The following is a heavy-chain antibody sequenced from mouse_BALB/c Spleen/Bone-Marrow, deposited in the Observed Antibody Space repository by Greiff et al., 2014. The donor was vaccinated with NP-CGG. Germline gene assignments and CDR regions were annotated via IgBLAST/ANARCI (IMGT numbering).Heavy chain of an antibody. CDR3: ARGDYGSSYFDY. J-gene: IGHJ2*01. CDR2: IYPGNVNT. CDR1: GYTFTTYC. Sequence: VQLQQSGPELVKPGASVRISCKASGYTFTTYCIHWVKQRPGQGLEWIGWIYPGNVNTKYNEKFKGKATLTADKSSSTAYMQLSSLTSEDSAVYFCARGDYGSSYFDYWGQGTTLTVSS. D-gene: IGHD1-1*01. V-gene: IGHV1S56*01.